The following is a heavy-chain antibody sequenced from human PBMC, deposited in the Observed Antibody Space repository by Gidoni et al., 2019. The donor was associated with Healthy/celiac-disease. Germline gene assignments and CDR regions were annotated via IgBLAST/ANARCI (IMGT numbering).Heavy chain of an antibody. J-gene: IGHJ4*02. CDR2: IYHSGST. V-gene: IGHV4-4*02. D-gene: IGHD2-2*01. CDR3: ARMWGYCSSTSCVAFGLDY. Sequence: QVQLQESGPGLVKPSGTLSLTCAVSGGSISSRNWWSWVRQPPGKGLEWIGEIYHSGSTNYNPSLKSRVTISVDKSKNQFSLKLSSVTAADTAVYYCARMWGYCSSTSCVAFGLDYWGQGTLVTVSS. CDR1: GGSISSRNW.